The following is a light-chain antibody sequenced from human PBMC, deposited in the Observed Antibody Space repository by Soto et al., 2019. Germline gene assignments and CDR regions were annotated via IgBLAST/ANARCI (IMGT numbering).Light chain of an antibody. Sequence: DIQMTQSPSSLSASIGDRVTITCRASQGVRNFLAWYQQKPGKVPRLLIYDASTVQSGVQSRFSGSGSGTYFTLTISSLQPEDVAIYYCHKYNSAPFTFGPGTKVDLK. CDR2: DAS. V-gene: IGKV1-27*01. CDR1: QGVRNF. J-gene: IGKJ3*01. CDR3: HKYNSAPFT.